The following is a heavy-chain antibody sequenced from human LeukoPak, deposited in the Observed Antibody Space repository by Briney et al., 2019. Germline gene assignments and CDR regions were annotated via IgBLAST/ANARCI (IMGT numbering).Heavy chain of an antibody. CDR3: ARANRVVVAATMQMGY. J-gene: IGHJ4*02. CDR1: GGTFSSYA. D-gene: IGHD2-15*01. V-gene: IGHV1-69*06. Sequence: SVKVSCKASGGTFSSYAISWVRQAPGQGLEWMGGIIPIFGTANYAQKFQGRVTITADKSTSTAYMELSSLRSEDTAVYYCARANRVVVAATMQMGYWGQGTLVTVSS. CDR2: IIPIFGTA.